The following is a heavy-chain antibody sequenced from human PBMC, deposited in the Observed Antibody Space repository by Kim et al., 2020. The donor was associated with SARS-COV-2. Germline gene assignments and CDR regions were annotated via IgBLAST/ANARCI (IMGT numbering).Heavy chain of an antibody. CDR1: GGSISTAFY. D-gene: IGHD3-10*01. Sequence: SETLSLTCTVSGGSISTAFYWGWIRQPPGKGLEWIGSVYYTGDTYYSPSLKGPVTIYVDTSKNQFSLDVNSVTAADTAMYYCARPSSRFGDYALWGQGTLVTVFS. J-gene: IGHJ4*02. CDR3: ARPSSRFGDYAL. CDR2: VYYTGDT. V-gene: IGHV4-39*01.